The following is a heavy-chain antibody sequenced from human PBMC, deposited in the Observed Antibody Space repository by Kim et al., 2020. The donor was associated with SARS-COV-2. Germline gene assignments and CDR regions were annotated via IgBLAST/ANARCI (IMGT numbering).Heavy chain of an antibody. J-gene: IGHJ4*02. CDR2: IYYSGST. Sequence: SETLSLTCTVSGGSISSYYWSWIRQPPGKGLEWIGYIYYSGSTNYNPSLKSRVTISVDTSKNQFSLKLSSVTAADTAVYYCARDRGSGYVIGGYFDYWGQGTLVTVSS. D-gene: IGHD5-12*01. CDR3: ARDRGSGYVIGGYFDY. CDR1: GGSISSYY. V-gene: IGHV4-59*01.